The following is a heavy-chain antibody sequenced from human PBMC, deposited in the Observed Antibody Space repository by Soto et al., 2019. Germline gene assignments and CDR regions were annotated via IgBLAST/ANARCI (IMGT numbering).Heavy chain of an antibody. D-gene: IGHD2-21*02. J-gene: IGHJ6*01. CDR3: AKVPGHYQYESCGDQYYYFFFGMDV. V-gene: IGHV3-30*18. CDR2: ISFDGTKK. Sequence: QVKLEESGGGVVQPGKSLRLSCAASGFSFRNYGIHWVRQAPGKGLEWVALISFDGTKKHYADSVKGRFTISRDNSKNTVDIQMNSLRAEVTAVYYCAKVPGHYQYESCGDQYYYFFFGMDVW. CDR1: GFSFRNYG.